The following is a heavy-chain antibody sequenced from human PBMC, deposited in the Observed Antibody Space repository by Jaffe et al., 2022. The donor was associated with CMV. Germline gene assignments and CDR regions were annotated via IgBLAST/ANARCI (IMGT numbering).Heavy chain of an antibody. Sequence: EVQLVESGGGLVQPGGSLRLSCAASGFTFSSYSMNWVRQAPGKGLEWVSYISSSSSTIYYADSVKGRFTISRDNAKNSLYLQMNSLRDEDTAVYYCAREFSDYYYYGMDVWGQGTTVTVSS. CDR3: AREFSDYYYYGMDV. CDR2: ISSSSSTI. CDR1: GFTFSSYS. J-gene: IGHJ6*02. V-gene: IGHV3-48*02. D-gene: IGHD3-3*01.